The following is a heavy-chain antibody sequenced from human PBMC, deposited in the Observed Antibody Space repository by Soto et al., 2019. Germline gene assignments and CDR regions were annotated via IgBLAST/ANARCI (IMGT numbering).Heavy chain of an antibody. J-gene: IGHJ5*02. CDR2: IWYDGSYK. Sequence: VGSLRLSCAASGFNFSDDGMHWVRQAPGKGLEWVAVIWYDGSYKYYADSVKGRFTISRDNSKTTLYLQMDSLRADDTAVYYCARDSMSYRNSAIGWFDPWGQGTLVTVSS. CDR3: ARDSMSYRNSAIGWFDP. CDR1: GFNFSDDG. V-gene: IGHV3-33*08. D-gene: IGHD1-26*01.